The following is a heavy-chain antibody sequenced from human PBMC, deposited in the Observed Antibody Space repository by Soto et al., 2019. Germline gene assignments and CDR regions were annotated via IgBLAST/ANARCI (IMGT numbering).Heavy chain of an antibody. D-gene: IGHD3-16*01. CDR1: GFTFSYSL. V-gene: IGHV3-7*01. J-gene: IGHJ6*02. CDR2: IKHDGSEK. Sequence: PGGSLRLSCPASGFTFSYSLMDWGRQAPGKGPEWVANIKHDGSEKNYVVSVKGRFTISRDNAKNSLYLQMNSLRAEDTAVYYCASLGRHGWGQGTTVTVSS. CDR3: ASLGRHG.